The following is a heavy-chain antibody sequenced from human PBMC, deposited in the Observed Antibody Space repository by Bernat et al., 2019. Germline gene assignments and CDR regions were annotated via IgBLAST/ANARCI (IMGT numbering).Heavy chain of an antibody. J-gene: IGHJ4*02. CDR2: ISSSSSTI. Sequence: EVQLVESGGGLVQPGGSLRLSCAASGFTFSSYSMNWVRQVPGKGLEWVSYISSSSSTIYYADSVKGRFTISRDDAKNSLYLQMNSLRDEDTAVYYCARGPSTMVQGVISDYWGQGTLVTVSS. CDR1: GFTFSSYS. V-gene: IGHV3-48*02. D-gene: IGHD3-10*01. CDR3: ARGPSTMVQGVISDY.